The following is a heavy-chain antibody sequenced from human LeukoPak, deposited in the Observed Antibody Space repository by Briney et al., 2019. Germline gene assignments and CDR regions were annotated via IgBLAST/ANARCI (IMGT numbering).Heavy chain of an antibody. J-gene: IGHJ4*02. CDR1: GYTFTSYG. D-gene: IGHD1-7*01. V-gene: IGHV1-18*01. CDR2: ISAYNGNT. CDR3: ARDQGWNYAVLDY. Sequence: ASVKDSCKASGYTFTSYGISWVRQAPGQGLEWMGWISAYNGNTNYAQKLQGRVTMTTDTSTSTAYVELRSLRSDDTAVYYCARDQGWNYAVLDYWGQGTLVTVSS.